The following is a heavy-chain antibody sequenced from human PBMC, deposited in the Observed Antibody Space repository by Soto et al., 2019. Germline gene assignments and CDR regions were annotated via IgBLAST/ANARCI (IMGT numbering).Heavy chain of an antibody. CDR3: ARRGGAGSGRPYGMDV. D-gene: IGHD3-10*01. CDR2: IIPIFGTA. J-gene: IGHJ6*02. V-gene: IGHV1-69*13. Sequence: ASVKVSCKASGGTFSSYAISWVRQAPGQGLEWMGGIIPIFGTANYAQKFQGRVTITADESTSTAYMELSSLRSEDTAVYYCARRGGAGSGRPYGMDVWGQGTTVTVSS. CDR1: GGTFSSYA.